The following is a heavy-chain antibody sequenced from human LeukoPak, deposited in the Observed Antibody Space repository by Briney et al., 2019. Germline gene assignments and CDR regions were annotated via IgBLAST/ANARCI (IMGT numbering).Heavy chain of an antibody. CDR1: GGSISSSSYY. CDR3: ARAGMDWAADY. J-gene: IGHJ4*01. V-gene: IGHV4-61*05. Sequence: SETLSLTCTVSGGSISSSSYYWGWIRQPPGRALEWIGYIYYNGNTNDNPSLKSRVTLSVDTSKNQFSLMRRSVTAADTAVYYCARAGMDWAADYWGHGTLVTVAS. CDR2: IYYNGNT. D-gene: IGHD1-14*01.